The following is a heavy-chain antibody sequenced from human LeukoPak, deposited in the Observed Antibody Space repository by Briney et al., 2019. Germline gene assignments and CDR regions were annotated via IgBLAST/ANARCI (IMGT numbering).Heavy chain of an antibody. CDR3: AKDYYEEGAFDI. Sequence: PGGSLRLSCAASGFTFSSYDMSWVRQAPGKGLEWVSAISGSGGSTYYADSVKGRFTISRDNSKNTLYLQMNSLRAEDTAVYYCAKDYYEEGAFDIWGQGTMGTVSS. D-gene: IGHD3-22*01. J-gene: IGHJ3*02. CDR1: GFTFSSYD. CDR2: ISGSGGST. V-gene: IGHV3-23*01.